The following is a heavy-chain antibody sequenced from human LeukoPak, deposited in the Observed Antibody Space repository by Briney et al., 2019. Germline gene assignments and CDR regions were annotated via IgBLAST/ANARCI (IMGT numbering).Heavy chain of an antibody. CDR2: IIPILGIA. J-gene: IGHJ6*02. V-gene: IGHV1-69*04. CDR1: GGTFSSYA. D-gene: IGHD3-3*01. Sequence: ASVKVSCKASGGTFSSYAISWVRQAPGQGLEWMGRIIPILGIANYAQKFQGRVTITADKSTSTAYMELSSLRSEDTAVYYCARGFAITIFGVVIDYYGMDVWGQGTTVTVSS. CDR3: ARGFAITIFGVVIDYYGMDV.